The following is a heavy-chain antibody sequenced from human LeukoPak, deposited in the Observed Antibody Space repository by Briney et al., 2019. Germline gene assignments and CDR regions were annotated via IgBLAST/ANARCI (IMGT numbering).Heavy chain of an antibody. D-gene: IGHD2-15*01. CDR1: GYTFTHYY. Sequence: ASLRVSCKGSGYTFTHYYLHWVRQAPAQGLEWVGYIKPRDGGTSSPPNFRGRVTMTTDASSSTVYMELSRLTSDDTAIYYCAREGNGLLSKDLDYWGQGPLVTVSS. CDR2: IKPRDGGT. J-gene: IGHJ4*02. V-gene: IGHV1-2*02. CDR3: AREGNGLLSKDLDY.